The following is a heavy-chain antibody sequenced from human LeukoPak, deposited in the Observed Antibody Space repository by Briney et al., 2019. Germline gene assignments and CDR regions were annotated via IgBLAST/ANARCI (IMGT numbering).Heavy chain of an antibody. CDR1: GGSISTYY. J-gene: IGHJ4*02. V-gene: IGHV4-59*12. CDR2: VSKSGIG. Sequence: PSETLSLTCTVSGGSISTYYWSWIRQPPGKGLEWIGYVSKSGIGKYNPSLKSRVTISVDTSKNQFSLKLSSVTAADTAVYYCARRNGQDIVATFRRRYYFDYWGQGTLVTVSS. CDR3: ARRNGQDIVATFRRRYYFDY. D-gene: IGHD5-12*01.